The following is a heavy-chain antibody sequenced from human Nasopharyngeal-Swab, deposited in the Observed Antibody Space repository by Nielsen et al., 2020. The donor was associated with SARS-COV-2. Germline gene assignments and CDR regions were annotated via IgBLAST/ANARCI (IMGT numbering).Heavy chain of an antibody. D-gene: IGHD3-9*01. CDR3: ARQKILTAYLGNWFDP. Sequence: ASVKVSCKASGYTFTSYGISWVRQAPGQGLEWMGWISAYNGNTNDAQKLQGRVTMTTDTSTSTAYMELRSLRSDDTAVYYCARQKILTAYLGNWFDPWGQGTLVTVSS. J-gene: IGHJ5*02. V-gene: IGHV1-18*01. CDR1: GYTFTSYG. CDR2: ISAYNGNT.